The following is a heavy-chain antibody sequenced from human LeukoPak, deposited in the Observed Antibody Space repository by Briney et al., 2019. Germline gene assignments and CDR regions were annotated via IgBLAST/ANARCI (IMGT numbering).Heavy chain of an antibody. Sequence: WGSLRLYCAAPGFTFSSNAMHWVGQAPVQGLHWVAVISYDGGNKYYADSVKGRFTISRDNSKNTLYLQMKGLRVQDTAVYYCVKGELLGSKYLRGDYWGQGSLVTVSS. D-gene: IGHD7-27*01. V-gene: IGHV3-30*18. CDR2: ISYDGGNK. CDR3: VKGELLGSKYLRGDY. J-gene: IGHJ4*02. CDR1: GFTFSSNA.